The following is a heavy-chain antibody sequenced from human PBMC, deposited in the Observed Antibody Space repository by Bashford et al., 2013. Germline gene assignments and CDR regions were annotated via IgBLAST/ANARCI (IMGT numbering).Heavy chain of an antibody. J-gene: IGHJ3*02. V-gene: IGHV1-69*13. CDR2: IIPIFGTA. CDR1: GGTFSSYA. Sequence: SVKVSCKASGGTFSSYAISWVRQAPGQGLEWMGGIIPIFGTANYAQKFQGRVTITADESTSTAYMELSSLRSEDTAVYYCARKHDYGDYDDAFDIWGQGTMVTVSS. CDR3: ARKHDYGDYDDAFDI. D-gene: IGHD4-17*01.